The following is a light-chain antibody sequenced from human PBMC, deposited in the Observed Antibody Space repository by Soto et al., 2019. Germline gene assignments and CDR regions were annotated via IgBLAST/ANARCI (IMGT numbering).Light chain of an antibody. CDR1: SSDVGGYNY. Sequence: QSVLTQPASVSGSPGQSITISCTGTSSDVGGYNYVSWYQQHPGKAPKLIIYDVSNRPSGVSNRFSGSKSGNTASLTISGLQAEDEADYYCSSYTSSSTLDWVFGGGTKLTVL. V-gene: IGLV2-14*01. CDR2: DVS. CDR3: SSYTSSSTLDWV. J-gene: IGLJ3*02.